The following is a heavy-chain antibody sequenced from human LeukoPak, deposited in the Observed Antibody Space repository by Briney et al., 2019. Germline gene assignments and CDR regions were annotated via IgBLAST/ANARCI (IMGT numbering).Heavy chain of an antibody. Sequence: PSETLSLTCTVSGGSISSGSYYWSWIRQPAGKGLEWIGRIYTSGSTNYNPSLKSRVTISVDTSKNQFSLKLSSVTAADTAVYYCARNHRGAAAPWGYYYYYYYMDVWGKGTTVTVSS. V-gene: IGHV4-61*02. J-gene: IGHJ6*03. CDR1: GGSISSGSYY. CDR3: ARNHRGAAAPWGYYYYYYYMDV. CDR2: IYTSGST. D-gene: IGHD6-13*01.